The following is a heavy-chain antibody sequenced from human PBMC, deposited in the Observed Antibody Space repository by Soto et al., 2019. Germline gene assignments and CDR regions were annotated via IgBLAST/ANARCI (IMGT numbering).Heavy chain of an antibody. D-gene: IGHD1-1*01. V-gene: IGHV4-59*11. CDR1: GGSISSHY. J-gene: IGHJ4*02. CDR3: ARVGNWNDVLGY. Sequence: PSETLSLTCTVSGGSISSHYWSWIRQPPGKGLEWIGYIYYSGKTYYNPSLKSRVTISVDTSKNQFSLKLTSVTAVDTAVYYCARVGNWNDVLGYWGQGALVTV. CDR2: IYYSGKT.